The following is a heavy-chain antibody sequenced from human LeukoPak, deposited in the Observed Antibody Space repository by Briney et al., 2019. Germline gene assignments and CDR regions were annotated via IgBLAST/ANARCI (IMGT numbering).Heavy chain of an antibody. D-gene: IGHD2-2*01. CDR2: ISSSSSYI. CDR3: ARDEGPAAMTNWFDP. V-gene: IGHV3-21*01. CDR1: GFTFSSYS. Sequence: GGSLRLSCAASGFTFSSYSMNWVRQAPGKGLEWVSSISSSSSYIYYADSVKGRFTISRDNAKNSLYLQMNSLRAEDTAVYYCARDEGPAAMTNWFDPWGQGTLVTVPS. J-gene: IGHJ5*02.